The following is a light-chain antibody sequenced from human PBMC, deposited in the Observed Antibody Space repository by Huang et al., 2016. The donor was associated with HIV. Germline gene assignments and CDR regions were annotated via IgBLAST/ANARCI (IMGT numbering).Light chain of an antibody. Sequence: IQMTQSPTSLSASVGDRVSIACRASQSISTYLNWYQQKPGKAPKLLISSASARHSGVPSRFSGSGSGTDFTLTMRGLQLDDFATYYCQQSYSALSSFGPGTRL. CDR3: QQSYSALSS. J-gene: IGKJ5*01. CDR2: SAS. V-gene: IGKV1-39*01. CDR1: QSISTY.